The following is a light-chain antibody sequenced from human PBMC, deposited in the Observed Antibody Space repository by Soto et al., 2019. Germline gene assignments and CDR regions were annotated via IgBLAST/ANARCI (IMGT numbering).Light chain of an antibody. CDR3: HQYNSYFP. CDR1: QSISSW. Sequence: MYNSPSTVSAYIGDRVTITCRASQSISSWLAWYQQKPGKAPKLLIYDASSLESGVPSRFSGSGSGTEFTLTISSLQPDDFATYYCHQYNSYFPFGQGTLLAI. CDR2: DAS. J-gene: IGKJ5*01. V-gene: IGKV1-5*01.